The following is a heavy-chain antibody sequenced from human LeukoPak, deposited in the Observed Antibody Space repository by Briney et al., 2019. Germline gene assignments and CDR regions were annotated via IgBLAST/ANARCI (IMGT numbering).Heavy chain of an antibody. CDR1: GFTFSSYA. CDR2: KSYDGSNK. V-gene: IGHV3-30*04. J-gene: IGHJ4*02. Sequence: GGSLRLSCAASGFTFSSYAMHWVRQAPGKGLEWVAVKSYDGSNKYYADSVKGRFTISRDNSKNTLYLQMNSLRAEDTAVYYCAREVRYFDWLTDYWGQGTLVTVSS. D-gene: IGHD3-9*01. CDR3: AREVRYFDWLTDY.